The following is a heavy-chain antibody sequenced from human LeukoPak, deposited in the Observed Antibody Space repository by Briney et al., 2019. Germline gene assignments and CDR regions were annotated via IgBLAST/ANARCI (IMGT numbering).Heavy chain of an antibody. CDR3: ARGGRYDFWSGYFNWFDP. Sequence: SVKVSCKASGGTFSSYAISWVRQAPGQGLEWMGGIIPIFGTANYAQKFQGRVTITADESTSTAYMELSSLRSEDTAVYYCARGGRYDFWSGYFNWFDPWGQGTLVTVSS. D-gene: IGHD3-3*01. CDR2: IIPIFGTA. V-gene: IGHV1-69*13. CDR1: GGTFSSYA. J-gene: IGHJ5*02.